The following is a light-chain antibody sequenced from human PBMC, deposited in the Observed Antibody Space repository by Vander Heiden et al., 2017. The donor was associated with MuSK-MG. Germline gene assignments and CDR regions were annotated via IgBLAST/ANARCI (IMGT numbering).Light chain of an antibody. CDR1: QSISTW. V-gene: IGKV1-5*03. J-gene: IGKJ2*01. Sequence: DIQMTQSPSTLSASVGDRVTITCRASQSISTWLAWYQQKPGKAPKLLIYKASSVESGVPSRFSGSGSGTEFTFTISSLQPDDFATYHCQHYHSYPYTFGQGTKLEIK. CDR2: KAS. CDR3: QHYHSYPYT.